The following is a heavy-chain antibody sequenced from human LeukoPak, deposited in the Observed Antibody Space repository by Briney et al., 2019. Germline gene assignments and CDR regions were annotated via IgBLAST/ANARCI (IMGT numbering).Heavy chain of an antibody. D-gene: IGHD6-6*01. CDR2: ISSSSSYI. Sequence: EGSLRLSCAASGFTFSSYSMNWVRQAPGKGLEWVSSISSSSSYIYYADSVKGRFTISRDNAKNSLYLQMNSLRAEDTAVYYCARVGSSSSRYYYYMDVWGKGTTVTVSS. J-gene: IGHJ6*03. V-gene: IGHV3-21*01. CDR3: ARVGSSSSRYYYYMDV. CDR1: GFTFSSYS.